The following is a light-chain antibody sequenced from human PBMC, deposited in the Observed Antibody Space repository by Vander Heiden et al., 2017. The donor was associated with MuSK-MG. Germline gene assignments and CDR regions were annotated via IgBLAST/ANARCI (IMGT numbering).Light chain of an antibody. CDR2: GAS. CDR3: QQYGSSPQALGCT. Sequence: EIVLTQSPGTLSLSPGERATLSCRASQSVSSSYLAWYQQKPGQAPRRLIYGASSRATGIPDRFSGSGYGKDFTLTISRLEPEEFAVYYCQQYGSSPQALGCTFGQGTRLEIK. J-gene: IGKJ5*01. V-gene: IGKV3-20*01. CDR1: QSVSSSY.